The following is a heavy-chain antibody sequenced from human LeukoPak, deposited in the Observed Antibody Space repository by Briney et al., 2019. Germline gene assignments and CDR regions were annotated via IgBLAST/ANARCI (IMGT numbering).Heavy chain of an antibody. CDR2: ISSSSSYI. CDR1: GFTFSSYS. CDR3: ARDYCSSFIVGAPSGFDP. J-gene: IGHJ5*02. V-gene: IGHV3-21*01. D-gene: IGHD1-26*01. Sequence: GGSLRLSCAASGFTFSSYSMNWVRQAPGKGLEWVSSISSSSSYIYYADSVKGRFTISRDNAKNSLYLQMNSLRAEDTAVYYWARDYCSSFIVGAPSGFDPWGQGTLVTVSS.